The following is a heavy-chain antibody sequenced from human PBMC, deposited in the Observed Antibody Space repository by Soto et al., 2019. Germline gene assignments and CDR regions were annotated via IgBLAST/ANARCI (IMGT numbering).Heavy chain of an antibody. CDR3: ATMGSSSYPLDY. J-gene: IGHJ4*02. Sequence: QVQLQESGPGLVKPSETLSLTCIVSGGSVSSGSYYWSWIRQPPGKGLEWIGFIYYTGRTSYNPYLKSRVTRSVYTSNNQFSLKLSSVTAADTAVYVCATMGSSSYPLDYWGRGTLVTVSS. CDR1: GGSVSSGSYY. CDR2: IYYTGRT. V-gene: IGHV4-61*01. D-gene: IGHD3-22*01.